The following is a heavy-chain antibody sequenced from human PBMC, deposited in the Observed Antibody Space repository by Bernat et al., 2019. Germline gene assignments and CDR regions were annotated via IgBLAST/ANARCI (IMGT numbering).Heavy chain of an antibody. D-gene: IGHD6-19*01. CDR3: EKDPTRSGWYNGFDY. CDR2: ISGSGGST. V-gene: IGHV3-23*01. Sequence: EVQLLESGGGLVQPGGSLRLSCAASGFTFSSYAMSWVRQAPGKGLEWVSAISGSGGSTYYADSVKGRFTISRDNSKNTLYLQMNRLRAEDTAVYYCEKDPTRSGWYNGFDYWGQGTLVTVSS. J-gene: IGHJ4*02. CDR1: GFTFSSYA.